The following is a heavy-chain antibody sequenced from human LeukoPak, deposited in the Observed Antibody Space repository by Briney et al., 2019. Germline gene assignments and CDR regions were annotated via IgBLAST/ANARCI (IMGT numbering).Heavy chain of an antibody. CDR1: EFSLSTNGVG. D-gene: IGHD2-15*01. V-gene: IGHV2-5*01. Sequence: SGPTLAKPTQTLTLTCTFSEFSLSTNGVGVGWIRQPPGKALEWLSLLYWNDDKRYSPSLKSRLTITKDTSKNQVVLTMTNMDPVDTATYYCARIVVVVAAGPNWFDPWGQGTLVTVSS. CDR3: ARIVVVVAAGPNWFDP. CDR2: LYWNDDK. J-gene: IGHJ5*02.